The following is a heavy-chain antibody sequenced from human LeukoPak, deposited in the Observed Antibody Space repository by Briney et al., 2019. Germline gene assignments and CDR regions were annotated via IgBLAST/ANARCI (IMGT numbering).Heavy chain of an antibody. V-gene: IGHV3-30*18. CDR1: GFTFSSYG. Sequence: GGSLRLSCAASGFTFSSYGMHWVRQAPGKGLEWVAVISYDGSNKYYADSVKGRFTISRDNSKNTLYLQMNSLRAEDTALYYCAKDWNYYGSSGYCFDYWGQGTLVTVSS. CDR3: AKDWNYYGSSGYCFDY. CDR2: ISYDGSNK. J-gene: IGHJ4*02. D-gene: IGHD3-22*01.